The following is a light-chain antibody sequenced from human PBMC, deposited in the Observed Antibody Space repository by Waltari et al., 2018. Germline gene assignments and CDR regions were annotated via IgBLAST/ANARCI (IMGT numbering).Light chain of an antibody. CDR3: QHYVRLPVT. Sequence: EIVLTQSPGTLSLSPGERATLSCRASQSISGALAWYQQKPGQAPRRLIYGASNRATGIPDRFSGSGSGTEFSLTVSRLEPEDFAVYYCQHYVRLPVTFGQGTRVEI. J-gene: IGKJ1*01. CDR1: QSISGA. V-gene: IGKV3-20*01. CDR2: GAS.